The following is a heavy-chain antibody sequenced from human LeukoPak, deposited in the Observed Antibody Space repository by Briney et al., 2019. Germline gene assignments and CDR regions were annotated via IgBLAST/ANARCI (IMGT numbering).Heavy chain of an antibody. Sequence: GGSLRLSCAASGFTFSSCSMNWVRQAPGKGLEWVSSISSSSSYIYYADSVKGRFTISRDNAKNSLYLQMNSLRAEDTAVYYCARNRIAVAGAFDYWGQGTLVTVSS. V-gene: IGHV3-21*01. CDR2: ISSSSSYI. D-gene: IGHD6-19*01. CDR3: ARNRIAVAGAFDY. J-gene: IGHJ4*02. CDR1: GFTFSSCS.